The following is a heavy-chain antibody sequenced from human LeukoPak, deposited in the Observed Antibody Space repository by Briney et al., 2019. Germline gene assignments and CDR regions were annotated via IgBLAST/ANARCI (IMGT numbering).Heavy chain of an antibody. CDR3: AREIAADRAYYYYYGMDV. V-gene: IGHV1-8*01. D-gene: IGHD6-13*01. J-gene: IGHJ6*02. CDR1: GYTFTIYD. CDR2: MNPNRGNT. Sequence: ASVTVSFTASGYTFTIYDINWVRQAPGPGKEWVGWMNPNRGNTGYAQKFQGRVTMTRNTSISTAYMELSSLRSEDTAVYYCAREIAADRAYYYYYGMDVWGQGTTVTVSS.